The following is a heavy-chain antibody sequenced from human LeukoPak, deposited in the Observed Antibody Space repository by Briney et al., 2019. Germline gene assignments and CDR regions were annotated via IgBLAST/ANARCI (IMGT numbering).Heavy chain of an antibody. CDR1: GGSISSGGYS. V-gene: IGHV4-30-2*01. CDR3: AGPTVGYYYGMDV. D-gene: IGHD1-26*01. CDR2: IYHSGST. J-gene: IGHJ6*04. Sequence: SETLSLTCAVSGGSISSGGYSWSWIRQPPGKGLEWIGYIYHSGSTYYNPSLKSRVTISVDRSKNQFSLKLSSVTAADTAVYYCAGPTVGYYYGMDVWGKGTTVTVSS.